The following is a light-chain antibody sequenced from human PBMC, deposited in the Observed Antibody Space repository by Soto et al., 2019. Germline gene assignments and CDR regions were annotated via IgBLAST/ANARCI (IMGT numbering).Light chain of an antibody. V-gene: IGLV9-49*03. Sequence: QLVLTQSPSTSASLGASVTLTCTLNSGYSNYKVDWYQQRPGKGPRFVMRVGTGGIVGSKGDGIPDRFSVLASGLNRYLIIKNIQKEDECDYHCGAEHGRGRTFVYVFGGGTQLTVL. CDR2: VGTGGIVG. CDR1: SGYSNYK. CDR3: GAEHGRGRTFVYV. J-gene: IGLJ7*01.